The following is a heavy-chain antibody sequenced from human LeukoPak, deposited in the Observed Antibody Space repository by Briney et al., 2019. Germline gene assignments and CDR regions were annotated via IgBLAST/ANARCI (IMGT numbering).Heavy chain of an antibody. V-gene: IGHV1-46*01. CDR1: GYTFTNYW. D-gene: IGHD3-10*01. J-gene: IGHJ3*02. CDR2: INPSGGST. CDR3: ARDSRRIITMVRGAQMLGNAFDI. Sequence: ASVKVSCKASGYTFTNYWIYWVRQAPGQGLEWMGIINPSGGSTNYAQRFQGRATMTRDTSTNTVYMDLSSLRSEDTAVYYCARDSRRIITMVRGAQMLGNAFDIWGQGTMVTVSS.